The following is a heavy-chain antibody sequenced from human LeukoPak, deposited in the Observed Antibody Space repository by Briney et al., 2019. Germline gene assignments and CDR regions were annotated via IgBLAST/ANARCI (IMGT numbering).Heavy chain of an antibody. D-gene: IGHD6-19*01. Sequence: GESLRLSCAASGFTFNSFEMNWVRQAPGKGLEWVSYITSSGGTIYYADSVKGRFAISRDNARDSLYLQMNSLRAEDTAVYYCARRTAVASFDCWGQGTLVTVSS. V-gene: IGHV3-48*03. J-gene: IGHJ4*02. CDR3: ARRTAVASFDC. CDR1: GFTFNSFE. CDR2: ITSSGGTI.